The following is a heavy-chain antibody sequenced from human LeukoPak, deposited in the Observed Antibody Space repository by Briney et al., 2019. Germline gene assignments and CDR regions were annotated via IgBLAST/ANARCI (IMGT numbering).Heavy chain of an antibody. CDR3: ARAEQLVLDWFDP. CDR2: IYYSGST. D-gene: IGHD6-6*01. J-gene: IGHJ5*02. CDR1: GGSITSNTYY. Sequence: SETLSLTCTVSGGSITSNTYYWGWIRQPPGKDLEWIGSIYYSGSTCYNPSLKSRVAISLDTSKNQFSLKLSSVTAADTAVYYCARAEQLVLDWFDPWGQGTLVTVSS. V-gene: IGHV4-39*07.